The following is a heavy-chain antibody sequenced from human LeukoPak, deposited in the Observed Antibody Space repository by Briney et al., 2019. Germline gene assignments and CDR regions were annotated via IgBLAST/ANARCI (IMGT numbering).Heavy chain of an antibody. D-gene: IGHD3-10*01. CDR1: GFTFRNYV. CDR2: TSSDLNVK. Sequence: GGSLRLSRAASGFTFRNYVIHWVRQAPGKGLEWVAVTSSDLNVKLYADSVKGRFTISRDNSRSTLYLQMNSLRPEDTAIYYCAREGYYGSGSPPSLYFDYWGQGTLVTVSS. V-gene: IGHV3-30-3*01. CDR3: AREGYYGSGSPPSLYFDY. J-gene: IGHJ4*02.